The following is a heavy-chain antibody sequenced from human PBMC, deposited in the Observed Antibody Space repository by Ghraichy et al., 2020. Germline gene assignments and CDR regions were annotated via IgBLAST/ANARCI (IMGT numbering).Heavy chain of an antibody. V-gene: IGHV1-18*01. D-gene: IGHD3-10*01. J-gene: IGHJ4*02. CDR3: ARGDLIHQGVIIPEIDY. Sequence: ASVKVSCKASGYTFTSYGISWVRQAPGQGLEWMGWISAYNGNTNYAQKLQGRVTMTTDTSTSTAYMELRSLRSDDTAVYYCARGDLIHQGVIIPEIDYWGQGTLVTVSS. CDR1: GYTFTSYG. CDR2: ISAYNGNT.